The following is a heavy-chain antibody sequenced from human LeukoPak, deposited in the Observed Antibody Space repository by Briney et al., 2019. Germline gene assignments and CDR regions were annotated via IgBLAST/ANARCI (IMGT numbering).Heavy chain of an antibody. D-gene: IGHD2-21*02. J-gene: IGHJ4*02. Sequence: PSETLSPTCAVYGGSFSGYYWSRIRQPPGKGLEWIGEINHSGSTNYNPSLKSRVTISVYTSKNQFSLKLSSVTAADTAVYYCARGYHRDSFDYWGQGTLVTVSS. CDR3: ARGYHRDSFDY. CDR1: GGSFSGYY. V-gene: IGHV4-34*01. CDR2: INHSGST.